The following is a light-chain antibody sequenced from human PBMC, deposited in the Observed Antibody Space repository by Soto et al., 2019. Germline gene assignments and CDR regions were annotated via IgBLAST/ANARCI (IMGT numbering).Light chain of an antibody. CDR3: SSAASSYHWV. CDR2: EVS. CDR1: SSDVGGYNY. Sequence: QSALTQPRSVSGSPGQSVTISCTGTSSDVGGYNYVSWYQQHPDKAPKLMIFEVSKRPSGVTDRFSGSKSGNTASLTISGHQAEDAADYYYSSAASSYHWVFGGGTKLTVL. V-gene: IGLV2-11*01. J-gene: IGLJ3*02.